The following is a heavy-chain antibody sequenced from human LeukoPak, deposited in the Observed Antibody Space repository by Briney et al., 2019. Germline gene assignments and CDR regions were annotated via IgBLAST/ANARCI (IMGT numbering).Heavy chain of an antibody. V-gene: IGHV1-3*01. CDR1: GYSFVDYA. CDR2: INAGDGNT. J-gene: IGHJ4*02. D-gene: IGHD1-26*01. CDR3: ALGAYDY. Sequence: ASVKVSYKASGYSFVDYAIHWVRQAPGQRLEWMGWINAGDGNTRYSQNLQGRLTVTRDTSASTAYMELSSLTSEDTAVYYCALGAYDYWGQGTLVTVSS.